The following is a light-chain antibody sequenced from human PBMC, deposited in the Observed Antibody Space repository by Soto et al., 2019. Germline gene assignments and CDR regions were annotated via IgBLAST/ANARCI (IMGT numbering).Light chain of an antibody. Sequence: DIVMTQSPDSLAVSLGERATINCKSSQSVLYSSNSKNYLAWYQQKPGQPPKLLIYWASTRESGVPDRFSGSGSGTDFPLTISSLQAEDVAVYYCQQYYSTPSFGPGTKVDIK. CDR3: QQYYSTPS. V-gene: IGKV4-1*01. CDR1: QSVLYSSNSKNY. CDR2: WAS. J-gene: IGKJ3*01.